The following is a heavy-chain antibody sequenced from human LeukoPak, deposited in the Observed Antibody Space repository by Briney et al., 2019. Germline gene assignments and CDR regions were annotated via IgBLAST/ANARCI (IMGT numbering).Heavy chain of an antibody. Sequence: SETLSLTCTVSGGSISSDTCYWSWIRQPAGKGLEWIGRMYNSGSTNYNPSLKSRVTISVDTSNNQFSLRLSSVTAADTAVYYCARAVDSRGYQHRGFDPWGQGTLVTVSS. D-gene: IGHD3-22*01. CDR1: GGSISSDTCY. V-gene: IGHV4-61*02. CDR3: ARAVDSRGYQHRGFDP. J-gene: IGHJ5*02. CDR2: MYNSGST.